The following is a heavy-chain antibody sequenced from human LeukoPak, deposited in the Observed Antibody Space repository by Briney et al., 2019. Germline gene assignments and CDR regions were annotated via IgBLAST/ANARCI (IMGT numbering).Heavy chain of an antibody. J-gene: IGHJ3*02. Sequence: SETLSLTCTVSGGSISSSSYYWGWIRQPPGKGLEWIGSIYYSGSTYYNPSLKSRVTISVDTSKNQFSLKLSSVTAADTAVYYCARIAVAGLRDAFDIWGQGTMVTVSS. CDR3: ARIAVAGLRDAFDI. D-gene: IGHD6-19*01. V-gene: IGHV4-39*01. CDR2: IYYSGST. CDR1: GGSISSSSYY.